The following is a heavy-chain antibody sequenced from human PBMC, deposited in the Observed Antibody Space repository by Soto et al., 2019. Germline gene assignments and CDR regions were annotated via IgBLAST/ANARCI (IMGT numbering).Heavy chain of an antibody. V-gene: IGHV1-69*13. CDR2: IIPIFGTA. J-gene: IGHJ4*02. D-gene: IGHD4-4*01. Sequence: SVKVSCKASGGTFSSYAISWVRQAPGQGLEWMGGIIPIFGTANYAQKFQGRVTITADESTSTAYMELSSLRSEDTAVYYCARSTSTVTIPHFDYWGQGPLVTVSS. CDR3: ARSTSTVTIPHFDY. CDR1: GGTFSSYA.